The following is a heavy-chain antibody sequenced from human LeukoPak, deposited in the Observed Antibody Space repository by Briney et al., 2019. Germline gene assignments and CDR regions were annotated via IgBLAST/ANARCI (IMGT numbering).Heavy chain of an antibody. D-gene: IGHD3-22*01. J-gene: IGHJ3*02. Sequence: PSETLSLTCTVSGGSISSGDYYRRWIRQPPGKGLEWIGYIFYSGSTYYNPSLKSRVTISVDTSKNQFSLKLSSVTAADTAVYYCARGLGGLEYDSSRGAFDIWGQGTMVTVSS. V-gene: IGHV4-30-4*01. CDR3: ARGLGGLEYDSSRGAFDI. CDR1: GGSISSGDYY. CDR2: IFYSGST.